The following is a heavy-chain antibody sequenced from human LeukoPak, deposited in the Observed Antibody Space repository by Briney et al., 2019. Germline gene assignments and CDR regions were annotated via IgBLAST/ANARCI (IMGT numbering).Heavy chain of an antibody. Sequence: PSETLPHTCCVSGGSITSYFWTWIPQPPGKGLEWIGYIYYSGTPNYNPSLKSRVTISVDTSKIQFTLTLSSVTAADTAVYYCAQLARFSPLYSQHWGQGSLHTLSS. CDR2: IYYSGTP. CDR3: AQLARFSPLYSQH. V-gene: IGHV4-59*13. J-gene: IGHJ1*01. CDR1: GGSITSYF. D-gene: IGHD2/OR15-2a*01.